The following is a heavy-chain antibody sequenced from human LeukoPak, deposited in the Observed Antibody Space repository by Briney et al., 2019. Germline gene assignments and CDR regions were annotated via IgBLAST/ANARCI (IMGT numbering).Heavy chain of an antibody. CDR3: ARDSHNYGRWYFDL. CDR2: IYHSGST. Sequence: PSETLSLTCTVSGYSISSGYYWGWIRQPPGKGLEWIGSIYHSGSTYYNPSLKSRVTISVDTSKNQFSLKLTSVTAADTALYYCARDSHNYGRWYFDLWGRATLVTVSS. V-gene: IGHV4-38-2*02. CDR1: GYSISSGYY. J-gene: IGHJ2*01. D-gene: IGHD3-16*01.